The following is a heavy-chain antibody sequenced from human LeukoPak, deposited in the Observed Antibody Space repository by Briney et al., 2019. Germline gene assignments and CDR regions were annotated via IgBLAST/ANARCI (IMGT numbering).Heavy chain of an antibody. Sequence: PGGSLRLSCAASGFTFSSYAMHWVRQAPGKGLEWVAVISYDGSNKYYADSVKGRFTISRDNSKNTLYLQMNSLRAEDTAVYYCAREGYCSGGSCYSGDSFDYWGQGTLVTVSS. CDR3: AREGYCSGGSCYSGDSFDY. D-gene: IGHD2-15*01. CDR1: GFTFSSYA. CDR2: ISYDGSNK. V-gene: IGHV3-30-3*01. J-gene: IGHJ4*02.